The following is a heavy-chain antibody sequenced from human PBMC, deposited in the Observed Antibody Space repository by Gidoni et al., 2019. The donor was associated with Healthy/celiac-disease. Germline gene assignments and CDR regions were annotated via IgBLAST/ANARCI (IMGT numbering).Heavy chain of an antibody. CDR2: IIPILGIA. J-gene: IGHJ5*02. CDR1: GGTFSSYA. CDR3: ARDVVVAPGRWFDP. V-gene: IGHV1-69*04. D-gene: IGHD2-15*01. Sequence: QVQLVQSGAEVKKPGSSVKVSCKASGGTFSSYAISWVRQAPGQGLEWMGRIIPILGIANYAQKFQGRVTITADKSTSTAYMELSSLRSEDTAVYYCARDVVVAPGRWFDPWGQGTLVTVSS.